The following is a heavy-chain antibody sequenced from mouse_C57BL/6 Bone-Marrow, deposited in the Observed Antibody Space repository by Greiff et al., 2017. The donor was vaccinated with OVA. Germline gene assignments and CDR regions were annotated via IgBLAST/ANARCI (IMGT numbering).Heavy chain of an antibody. CDR3: TRPLYYDGSSYDYAMDY. J-gene: IGHJ4*01. V-gene: IGHV5-9-1*02. CDR1: GFTFSSYA. D-gene: IGHD1-1*01. CDR2: ISSGGDYI. Sequence: EVKLMESGEGLVKPGGSLKLSCAASGFTFSSYAMSWVRQTPEKRLEWVAYISSGGDYIYYADTVKGRFTISRDNARNTLYLQMSSLKSEDTAMYYCTRPLYYDGSSYDYAMDYWGQGTSVTVSS.